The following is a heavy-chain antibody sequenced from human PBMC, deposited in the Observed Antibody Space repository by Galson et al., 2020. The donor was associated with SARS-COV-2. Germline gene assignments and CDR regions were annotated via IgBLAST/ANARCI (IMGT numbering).Heavy chain of an antibody. D-gene: IGHD1-26*01. CDR2: ISAYNGNT. CDR1: GYTFTNYG. J-gene: IGHJ5*02. Sequence: GESLKISCKASGYTFTNYGISWVRQAPGQGLEWMGWISAYNGNTNYAQKLQGRVTMTTDTSTSTAYMELRSLRSDDTAVYYCARTTHYWFDPWGQGTLVTVSS. V-gene: IGHV1-18*01. CDR3: ARTTHYWFDP.